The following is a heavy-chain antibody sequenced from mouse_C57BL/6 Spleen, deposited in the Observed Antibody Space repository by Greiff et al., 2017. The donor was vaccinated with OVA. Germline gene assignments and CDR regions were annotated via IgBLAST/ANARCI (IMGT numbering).Heavy chain of an antibody. V-gene: IGHV1-74*01. Sequence: VQLQQSGPELVKPGASVKIPCKASGYTFTDYNMDWVKQRPGQGLEWIGRIHPSDSDTNYNQKFKGKATLTVDKSSSTAYMQLSSLTSEDSAVYYCATTGGFAYWGQGTLVTVSA. J-gene: IGHJ3*01. CDR2: IHPSDSDT. CDR3: ATTGGFAY. CDR1: GYTFTDYN.